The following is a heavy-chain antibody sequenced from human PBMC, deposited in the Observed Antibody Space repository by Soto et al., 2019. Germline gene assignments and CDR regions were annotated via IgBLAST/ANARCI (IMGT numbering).Heavy chain of an antibody. V-gene: IGHV1-2*02. D-gene: IGHD3-22*01. J-gene: IGHJ3*02. CDR1: GYTFTGYY. CDR3: ARDRSPAVPPYGYDSSGYYYGHAFDI. Sequence: GASVKVSCKASGYTFTGYYMHWVRQAPGKGLEWVGWINPNSGGTNYAQKFQGRVTMTRDTSISTAYMELSRLRSDDTAVYYCARDRSPAVPPYGYDSSGYYYGHAFDIWGQGTMVTVSS. CDR2: INPNSGGT.